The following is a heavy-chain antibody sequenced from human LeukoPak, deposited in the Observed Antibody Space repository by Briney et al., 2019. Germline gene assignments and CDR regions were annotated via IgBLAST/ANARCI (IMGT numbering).Heavy chain of an antibody. D-gene: IGHD3-3*01. CDR3: ARGTRRITIFGVVIPYYYYYMDV. V-gene: IGHV1-46*01. CDR1: GYTFTSYY. Sequence: ASVKVSCKASGYTFTSYYMHWVRQAPGQGLEWMGIINPSGGSTSYAQKFQGRVTMTRDTSTSTVYMELSSLRSEDTAVYYCARGTRRITIFGVVIPYYYYYMDVWGKGTTVTVSS. CDR2: INPSGGST. J-gene: IGHJ6*03.